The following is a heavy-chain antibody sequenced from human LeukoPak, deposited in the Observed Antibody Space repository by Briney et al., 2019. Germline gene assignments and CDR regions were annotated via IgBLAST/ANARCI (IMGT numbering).Heavy chain of an antibody. CDR2: ISAYNGNT. CDR1: GYTFTSYG. D-gene: IGHD6-6*01. J-gene: IGHJ3*02. V-gene: IGHV1-18*01. CDR3: ARDTVGKYSSSSEAFDI. Sequence: ASVKVSCKASGYTFTSYGISWVRQAPGQGLEWMGWISAYNGNTNYAQKLQGRVTMTTDTSTSTAYMELRSLRSDDTAVYYCARDTVGKYSSSSEAFDIWGQGTMVTVSS.